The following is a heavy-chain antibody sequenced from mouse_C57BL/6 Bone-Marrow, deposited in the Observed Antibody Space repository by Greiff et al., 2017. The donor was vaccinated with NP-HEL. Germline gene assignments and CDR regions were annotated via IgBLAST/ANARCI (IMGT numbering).Heavy chain of an antibody. D-gene: IGHD1-1*01. CDR1: GYTFTDYY. CDR2: INPNNGGT. Sequence: EVQLQQSGPELVKPGASVTISCKASGYTFTDYYMNWVKQSHGQSLEWIGDINPNNGGTSYNKKFKGKATLTVDTSSSTAYRRCRSLTSEDSAGYDSARDYYGSSYFDYWGQGTTRTVSS. V-gene: IGHV1-26*01. CDR3: ARDYYGSSYFDY. J-gene: IGHJ2*01.